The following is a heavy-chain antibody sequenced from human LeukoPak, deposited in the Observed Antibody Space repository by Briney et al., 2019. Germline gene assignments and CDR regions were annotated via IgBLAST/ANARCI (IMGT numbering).Heavy chain of an antibody. J-gene: IGHJ6*02. CDR2: ISTSSSYI. V-gene: IGHV3-21*01. D-gene: IGHD3-16*02. CDR1: GFTFSSYA. CDR3: AREKWDLSSYYYYGMDV. Sequence: GGSLRLSCAASGFTFSSYAMSWVRQAPGKGLEWVSSISTSSSYIYDADSVKGRFTISRDNAKNSLYLQMNSLRAEDTAVYYCAREKWDLSSYYYYGMDVWGQGTTVTVSS.